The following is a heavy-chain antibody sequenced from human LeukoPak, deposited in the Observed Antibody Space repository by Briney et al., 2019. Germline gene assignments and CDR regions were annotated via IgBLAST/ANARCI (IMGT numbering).Heavy chain of an antibody. Sequence: SVKVSCKASGGTFSSYAISWVRQAPGQGLEWMGRIIPIFGTANYAQKFQGRVTITTDESTSTAYMELSSLRSEDTAVYYCARPGGRRWLQLNAFDIWGQGTMVTVSS. V-gene: IGHV1-69*05. J-gene: IGHJ3*02. CDR1: GGTFSSYA. CDR2: IIPIFGTA. CDR3: ARPGGRRWLQLNAFDI. D-gene: IGHD5-24*01.